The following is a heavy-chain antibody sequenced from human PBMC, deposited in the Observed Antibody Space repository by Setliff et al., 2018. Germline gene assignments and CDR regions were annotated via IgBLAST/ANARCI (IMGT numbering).Heavy chain of an antibody. D-gene: IGHD3-10*01. J-gene: IGHJ6*03. V-gene: IGHV4-59*10. CDR1: GGSFSGYH. CDR2: IYSNENT. Sequence: SETLSLTCAVYGGSFSGYHWSWIRQAPGKGLEWIGSIYSNENTNYNPSLKSRVTMSIDTSKNQLSLKLSSVTAADTAVYYCARDNRARHYMGVWGKGTTVTVSS. CDR3: ARDNRARHYMGV.